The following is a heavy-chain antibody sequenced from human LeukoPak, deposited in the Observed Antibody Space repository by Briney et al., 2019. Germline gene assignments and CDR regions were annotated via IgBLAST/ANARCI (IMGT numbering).Heavy chain of an antibody. D-gene: IGHD5-12*01. CDR3: AKGSGYEAQYYYYYMDV. J-gene: IGHJ6*03. CDR1: NFSISSGYY. CDR2: IYHSGST. V-gene: IGHV4-38-2*02. Sequence: SETLSLTCTVSNFSISSGYYWGWIRQPPEKGLEWIGNIYHSGSTYYNTSLKSRLTISVDTSKNQFSLKLSSVTAADTAVYYCAKGSGYEAQYYYYYMDVWGKGTTVTISS.